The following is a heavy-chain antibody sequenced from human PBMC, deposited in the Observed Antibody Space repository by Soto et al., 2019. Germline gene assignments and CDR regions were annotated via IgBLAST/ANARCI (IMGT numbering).Heavy chain of an antibody. D-gene: IGHD2-15*01. Sequence: QPGGSLRLSCAASGFTFSSYAMSWVRQAPGKGLERVSAISGSGGSTYYADSVKGRFTISRDNSKNTLYLQMNSLRAEDTAVYYCATGSRRGCSGGSCYPPRIIPTVAYGMDVWGQGTTVTVSS. V-gene: IGHV3-23*01. J-gene: IGHJ6*02. CDR3: ATGSRRGCSGGSCYPPRIIPTVAYGMDV. CDR1: GFTFSSYA. CDR2: ISGSGGST.